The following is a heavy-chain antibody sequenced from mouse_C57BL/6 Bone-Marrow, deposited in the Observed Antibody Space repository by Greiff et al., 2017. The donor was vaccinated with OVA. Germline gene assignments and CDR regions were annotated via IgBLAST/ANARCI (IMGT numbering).Heavy chain of an antibody. D-gene: IGHD1-1*01. V-gene: IGHV14-4*01. J-gene: IGHJ1*03. CDR3: TRYYGSGYWYFRV. Sequence: EVQLQQSGAELVRPGASVKLSCTASGFNIKDDYMHWVKQRPEQGLEWIGWIDPENGDTEYASKFQGKGTIKAGTSSNTAYLQLSGLTSKDTAVYYSTRYYGSGYWYFRVWSTGTTVTVTS. CDR2: IDPENGDT. CDR1: GFNIKDDY.